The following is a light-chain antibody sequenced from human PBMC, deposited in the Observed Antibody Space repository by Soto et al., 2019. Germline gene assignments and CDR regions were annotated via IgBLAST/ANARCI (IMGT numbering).Light chain of an antibody. J-gene: IGKJ1*01. CDR3: QQYSNWPPWT. CDR2: WAS. Sequence: DIVMTQSPDSLAVSLGERATINCKSSQSVLYSSNNKNYLAWYQQKPGQPPKLLIYWASTRESGVPDRFSGSGSGTDFTLTISSLQAEDVAVYYCQQYSNWPPWTFGPGTKVDI. V-gene: IGKV4-1*01. CDR1: QSVLYSSNNKNY.